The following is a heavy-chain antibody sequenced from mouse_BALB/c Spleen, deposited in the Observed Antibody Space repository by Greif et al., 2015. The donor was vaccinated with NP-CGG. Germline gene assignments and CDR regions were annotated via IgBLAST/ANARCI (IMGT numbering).Heavy chain of an antibody. Sequence: EVNVVESGGGLVQPGGSRKLSCAASGFTFSDYGMAWVRQAPGKGPEWVAFISNLAYSIYYADTVTGRFTISRENAKNTLYLEMSSLRSEDTAMYYCARRRSPYAMDYWGQGTSVTVSS. CDR2: ISNLAYSI. V-gene: IGHV5-15*02. CDR3: ARRRSPYAMDY. J-gene: IGHJ4*01. CDR1: GFTFSDYG.